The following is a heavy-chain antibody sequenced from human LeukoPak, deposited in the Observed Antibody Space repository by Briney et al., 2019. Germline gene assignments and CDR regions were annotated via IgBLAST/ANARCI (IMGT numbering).Heavy chain of an antibody. CDR1: GFTFGDYA. J-gene: IGHJ4*02. CDR2: IRSKAYGGTT. D-gene: IGHD5-24*01. Sequence: GGSLRLSCIASGFTFGDYAMSWVRQAPGKGLEWVGFIRSKAYGGTTEYAASVKGRFTISRDDSKSIAYLQMNSLKTEDTAVYYCTRLALMAAAYYFDYWGQGTLVTVSS. V-gene: IGHV3-49*04. CDR3: TRLALMAAAYYFDY.